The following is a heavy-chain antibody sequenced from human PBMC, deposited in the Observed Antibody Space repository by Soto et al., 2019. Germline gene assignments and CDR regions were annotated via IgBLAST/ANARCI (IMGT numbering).Heavy chain of an antibody. CDR2: IIPILGIA. CDR1: GGIFSSYT. J-gene: IGHJ2*01. V-gene: IGHV1-69*02. CDR3: AAEMATITVNYWYFDL. D-gene: IGHD5-12*01. Sequence: GASVKVSCKAFGGIFSSYTISWVRQAPGQGLEWMGRIIPILGIANYAQKVQGRVTITADKSTSTACMELSSLRSEDTAVYYCAAEMATITVNYWYFDLWGRGTLVTVSS.